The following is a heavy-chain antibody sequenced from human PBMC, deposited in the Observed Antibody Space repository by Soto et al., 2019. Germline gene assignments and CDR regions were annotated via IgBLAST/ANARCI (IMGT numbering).Heavy chain of an antibody. J-gene: IGHJ4*02. CDR1: GFTFSSYA. D-gene: IGHD6-19*01. V-gene: IGHV3-30-3*01. CDR2: ISYDGSNK. Sequence: QVQLVESGGGVVEPGRSLRLSCAASGFTFSSYAMHWVRQAPGKGLEWVAVISYDGSNKYYADSVKGRFTISRDNSNNTLYLQMNSLGAEDTAVYYCARDRGIAVAGTGIDYWGQGTLVTVSS. CDR3: ARDRGIAVAGTGIDY.